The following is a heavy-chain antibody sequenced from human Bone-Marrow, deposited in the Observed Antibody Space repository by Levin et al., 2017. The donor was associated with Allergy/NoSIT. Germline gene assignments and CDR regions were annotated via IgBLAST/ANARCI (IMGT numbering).Heavy chain of an antibody. CDR2: IIPMPGIT. CDR1: GGRFSSYP. Sequence: SVKVSCKASGGRFSSYPINWVRQAPGQGLEWMGRIIPMPGITNYTQNFQERVTITADRSTSTAYMELSSLRSEDTAVYYCARAFYYDSSGNYRSAFDLWGQGTRVTVSS. J-gene: IGHJ3*01. V-gene: IGHV1-69*04. D-gene: IGHD3-22*01. CDR3: ARAFYYDSSGNYRSAFDL.